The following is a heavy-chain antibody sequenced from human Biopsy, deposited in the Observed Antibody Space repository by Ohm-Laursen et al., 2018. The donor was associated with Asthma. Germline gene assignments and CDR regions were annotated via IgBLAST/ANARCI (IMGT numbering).Heavy chain of an antibody. CDR2: ISVYNGNT. CDR1: GYTFNSAG. D-gene: IGHD3-10*01. Sequence: GSSVKVSCKASGYTFNSAGITWVRQAPGQGLEWMGWISVYNGNTKVAQKLQDRVTMITDTSTSTAYMELRSLRSDDTAVYFCARAVDYSHYYGIDVWRQGTTVTVS. V-gene: IGHV1-18*01. J-gene: IGHJ6*02. CDR3: ARAVDYSHYYGIDV.